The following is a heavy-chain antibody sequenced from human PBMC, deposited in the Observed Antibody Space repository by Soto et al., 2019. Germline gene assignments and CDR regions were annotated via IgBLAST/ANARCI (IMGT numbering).Heavy chain of an antibody. Sequence: GSLRLSCVASGFTFSTYTMSWVRQAPGKGLEWVSVISGSGGSPSYADSVQGRFSISRDNPKNTLYLQMNSLRGEDTAMYYCAKARCSTTNCYVPDYWGHGTLVTVSS. D-gene: IGHD2-2*01. CDR2: ISGSGGSP. V-gene: IGHV3-23*01. CDR3: AKARCSTTNCYVPDY. CDR1: GFTFSTYT. J-gene: IGHJ4*01.